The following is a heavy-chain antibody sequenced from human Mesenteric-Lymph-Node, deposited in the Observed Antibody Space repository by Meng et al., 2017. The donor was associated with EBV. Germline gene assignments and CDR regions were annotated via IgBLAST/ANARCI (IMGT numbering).Heavy chain of an antibody. Sequence: HITFQESGPTPVKPPQTLTLTCTFSGFSLSSGEVGVGWVRQPPGKALEWLALIYSDDNKQYSPSLETRLIVTKDTSKRQVVLTMTNMDPLDTATYYCAHSEGSGWKYFFDFWGQGILVTVSS. CDR1: GFSLSSGEVG. CDR3: AHSEGSGWKYFFDF. V-gene: IGHV2-5*02. J-gene: IGHJ4*02. D-gene: IGHD6-19*01. CDR2: IYSDDNK.